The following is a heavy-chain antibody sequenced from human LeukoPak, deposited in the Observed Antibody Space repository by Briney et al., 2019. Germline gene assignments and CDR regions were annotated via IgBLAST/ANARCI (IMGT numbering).Heavy chain of an antibody. CDR3: ARPPSRGYSSSFEF. CDR1: GYSFPTYW. Sequence: GESLKISCKGSGYSFPTYWIAWVRQMPGKGLEWMGIIYPDESNIRYSPSFQGQVTISADKSISTAYLQWSSLKASDTAMYYCARPPSRGYSSSFEFWGQGTLVTVSS. V-gene: IGHV5-51*01. CDR2: IYPDESNI. J-gene: IGHJ4*02. D-gene: IGHD2-2*03.